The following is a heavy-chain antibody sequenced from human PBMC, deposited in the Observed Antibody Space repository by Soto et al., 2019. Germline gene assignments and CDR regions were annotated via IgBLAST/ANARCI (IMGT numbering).Heavy chain of an antibody. V-gene: IGHV4-38-2*01. J-gene: IGHJ6*02. Sequence: SETLSRTCAGSGYSISSGYHCGWIRQPPGKGLEWIGSIYYSGSTYYNPSLKSRVTIALDTSKNQFSLRLRSVTAADTAVYYCARGSYGLDVWGQGTTVTVSS. CDR2: IYYSGST. D-gene: IGHD3-10*01. CDR3: ARGSYGLDV. CDR1: GYSISSGYH.